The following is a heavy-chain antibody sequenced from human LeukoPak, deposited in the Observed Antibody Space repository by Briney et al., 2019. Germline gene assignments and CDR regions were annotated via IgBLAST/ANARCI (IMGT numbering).Heavy chain of an antibody. Sequence: GGSLRLSCAASGFALRSYSMNWVRQSPGKGLEWVSSISRSSSYIWYADSVRGRFTISRDNAKNSLYLQMNSLRAEDTAVYYCARDRFSIAARSVSEPWGQGTLVTVSS. CDR2: ISRSSSYI. V-gene: IGHV3-21*01. CDR1: GFALRSYS. J-gene: IGHJ5*02. D-gene: IGHD6-6*01. CDR3: ARDRFSIAARSVSEP.